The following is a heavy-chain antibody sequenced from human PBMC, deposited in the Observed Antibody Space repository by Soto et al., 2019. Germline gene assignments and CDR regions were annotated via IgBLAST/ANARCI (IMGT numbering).Heavy chain of an antibody. D-gene: IGHD3-3*01. J-gene: IGHJ4*02. CDR2: ISGSGGST. Sequence: GGSLRLSCAASGFTFSSYAMSWVRQAPGKGLEWVSAISGSGGSTYYADSVKGRFTISRDNSKNTLYLQMNSLRAEDTAVYYCAKPQYDFWSGYSGPYPYWGQGTLVTVSS. CDR1: GFTFSSYA. CDR3: AKPQYDFWSGYSGPYPY. V-gene: IGHV3-23*01.